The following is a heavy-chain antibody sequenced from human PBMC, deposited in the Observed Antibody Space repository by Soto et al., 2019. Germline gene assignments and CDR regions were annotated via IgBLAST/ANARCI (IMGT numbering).Heavy chain of an antibody. V-gene: IGHV1-58*01. D-gene: IGHD3-3*01. CDR3: AAGXXXXLXWFXQPYYGMDX. J-gene: IGHJ6*01. CDR2: IVVGSGNT. CDR1: GFTFTNSA. Sequence: SVKVSCKASGFTFTNSAVQWVRQARGQRLEWIGWIVVGSGNTNYAQKFQERVTITRDMSTSTANMELSSLRSEDTAVYLFAAGXXXXLXWFXQPYYGMDXXXXXXXVXVXS.